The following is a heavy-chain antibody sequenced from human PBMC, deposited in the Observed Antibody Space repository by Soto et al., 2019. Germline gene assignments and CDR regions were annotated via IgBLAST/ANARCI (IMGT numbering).Heavy chain of an antibody. CDR1: GYSFTSYW. CDR2: IYPGDSDT. V-gene: IGHV5-51*01. CDR3: ARLFHYFCSSTSCYNNGFDP. Sequence: PGESLKISCKGSGYSFTSYWIGWVRQMPGKGLEWMGIIYPGDSDTRYSPSFQGQVTISADKSISTAYLQWSSLKASDTAMYYCARLFHYFCSSTSCYNNGFDPWGQGTLVTVSS. D-gene: IGHD2-2*02. J-gene: IGHJ5*02.